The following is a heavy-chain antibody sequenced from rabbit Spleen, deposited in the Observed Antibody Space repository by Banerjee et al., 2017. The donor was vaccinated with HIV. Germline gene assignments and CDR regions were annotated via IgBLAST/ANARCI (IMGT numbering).Heavy chain of an antibody. Sequence: QEQLVESGGGLVQPGGSLTLSCKASGLDFSSSYWICWVRQAPGKGLEWIACIYAGSSGSTYYASWAKGRFTISKTSSTTVTLQMTGLTAADTATYFCARPYGGSIAYFYFKLWGQSTLVTVS. J-gene: IGHJ4*01. V-gene: IGHV1S45*01. CDR2: IYAGSSGST. D-gene: IGHD4-2*01. CDR3: ARPYGGSIAYFYFKL. CDR1: GLDFSSSYW.